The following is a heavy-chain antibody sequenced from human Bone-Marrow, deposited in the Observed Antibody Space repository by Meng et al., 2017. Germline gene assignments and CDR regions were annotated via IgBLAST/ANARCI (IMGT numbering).Heavy chain of an antibody. Sequence: GESLKISCAASGFTFSSYWMHWVRQAPGKGLVWVSRINSDGSSTSYADSVKGRFTISRDNAKNTLYLQMNSLRAEDTAVYYCARDGYSSGWYGGYYYYYGTDVWGQGTTVTVSS. D-gene: IGHD6-19*01. CDR2: INSDGSST. J-gene: IGHJ6*02. V-gene: IGHV3-74*01. CDR1: GFTFSSYW. CDR3: ARDGYSSGWYGGYYYYYGTDV.